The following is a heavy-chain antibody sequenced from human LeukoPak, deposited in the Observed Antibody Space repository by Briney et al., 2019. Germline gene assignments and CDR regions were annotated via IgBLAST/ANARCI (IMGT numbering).Heavy chain of an antibody. CDR1: GFTFSSYA. Sequence: GRSLRLSCAASGFTFSSYAMHWVRQAPGKGLERVAVISYDGSNKYYADSVKGRFTISRDNSKNTLYLQMNSLRAEDTAVYYCAVVAATADFDYWGQGTLVTVSS. V-gene: IGHV3-30*04. CDR3: AVVAATADFDY. D-gene: IGHD2-15*01. CDR2: ISYDGSNK. J-gene: IGHJ4*02.